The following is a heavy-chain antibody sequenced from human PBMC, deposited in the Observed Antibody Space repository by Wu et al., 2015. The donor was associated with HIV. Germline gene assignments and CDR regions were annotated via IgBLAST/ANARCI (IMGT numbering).Heavy chain of an antibody. CDR3: ARVVGGIGGGKPLDA. J-gene: IGHJ6*02. CDR1: GYTFTSYG. D-gene: IGHD3-16*01. CDR2: SSTYNSRA. Sequence: QVQLVQSGAEVKKPGASVKVSCQASGYTFTSYGISWVRQAPGQGLEWMGWSSTYNSRANYAQNLQGRLTLTRDISTSTAYMELRSLRSDDTAVYYCARVVGGIGGGKPLDAWGQG. V-gene: IGHV1-18*01.